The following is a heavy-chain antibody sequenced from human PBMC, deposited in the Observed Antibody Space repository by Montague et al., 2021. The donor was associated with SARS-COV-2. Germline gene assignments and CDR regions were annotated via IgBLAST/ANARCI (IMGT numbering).Heavy chain of an antibody. CDR2: IYYRGAS. D-gene: IGHD1-1*01. CDR3: ARRVTRGAFDV. V-gene: IGHV4-39*01. CDR1: GRSINSGTYY. J-gene: IGHJ3*01. Sequence: SETLSLTCIVSGRSINSGTYYWAWIRQPPGKGLEWIATIYYRGASWSDPSLRSRVTISADTSRNRFNLKLTSVTAADMGLYYCARRVTRGAFDVWGQGTMVTVSS.